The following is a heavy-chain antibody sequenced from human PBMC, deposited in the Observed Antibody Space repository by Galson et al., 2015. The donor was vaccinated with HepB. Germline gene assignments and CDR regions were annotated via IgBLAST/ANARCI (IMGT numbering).Heavy chain of an antibody. J-gene: IGHJ6*02. Sequence: SLRLSCAASGFTFSSYAMSWVRQAPGKGLEWVSAISGSGGSTYYADSVKGRFTISRDNSKNTLYLQMNGLRAEDTAVYYCAKDPVYDFWSGYYRYYYYGMDVWGQGTTVTVSS. CDR2: ISGSGGST. D-gene: IGHD3-3*01. CDR3: AKDPVYDFWSGYYRYYYYGMDV. V-gene: IGHV3-23*01. CDR1: GFTFSSYA.